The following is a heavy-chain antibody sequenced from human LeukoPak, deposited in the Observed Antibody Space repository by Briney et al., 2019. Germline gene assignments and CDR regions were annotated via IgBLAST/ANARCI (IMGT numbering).Heavy chain of an antibody. J-gene: IGHJ3*02. CDR2: IWYDGSNK. CDR1: GFTFSSYG. CDR3: AKAQYSGSYYGAFDI. D-gene: IGHD1-26*01. V-gene: IGHV3-33*06. Sequence: PGGSLRLSCAASGFTFSSYGMHWVRQAPGKGLEWVAVIWYDGSNKYYADSVKGRLTISRDNSKNTLYLQMNSLRAEDTAVYYCAKAQYSGSYYGAFDIWGQGTMVTVSS.